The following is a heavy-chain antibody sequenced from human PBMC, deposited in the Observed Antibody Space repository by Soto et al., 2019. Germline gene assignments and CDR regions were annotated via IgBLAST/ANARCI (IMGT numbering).Heavy chain of an antibody. J-gene: IGHJ4*02. CDR3: AKDTRDDDYGENFDY. Sequence: GGSLRLSCAASGFTFDDYAMHWVRQAPGKGLEWVSGISWNSGSIGYADSVKGRFTISRDNAKNSLYLQMNSLRAEDTALYYCAKDTRDDDYGENFDYWGQGTLVTVSS. CDR2: ISWNSGSI. D-gene: IGHD4-17*01. V-gene: IGHV3-9*01. CDR1: GFTFDDYA.